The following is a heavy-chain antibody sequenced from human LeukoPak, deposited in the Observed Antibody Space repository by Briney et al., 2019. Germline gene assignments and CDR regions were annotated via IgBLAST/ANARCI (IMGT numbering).Heavy chain of an antibody. CDR2: ISTSSRYI. V-gene: IGHV3-21*01. J-gene: IGHJ5*02. D-gene: IGHD2-2*01. CDR3: ARADCSGSTCYLRRSWFDP. CDR1: GFTFSSFD. Sequence: GGSLRLSYAASGFTFSSFDMNWVRQAPGKGLEWVSSISTSSRYIYYRDSVKGRFTISRDDAKNSLYLQMNSVRVEDTAVYYCARADCSGSTCYLRRSWFDPWGQGTLVTVSS.